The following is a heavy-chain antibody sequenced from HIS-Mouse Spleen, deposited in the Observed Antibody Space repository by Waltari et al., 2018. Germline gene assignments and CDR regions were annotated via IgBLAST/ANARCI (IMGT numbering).Heavy chain of an antibody. CDR1: GGSFSGYY. J-gene: IGHJ4*02. CDR2: INHSGST. D-gene: IGHD3-10*01. CDR3: ARRGGWYFDY. Sequence: QVQLQQWGAGLLKPSETLSLTCAVYGGSFSGYYWSWIRQPPGKGLEWIGEINHSGSTNYNPSLKSRVTISVDTSKNQFSLKRSSVTAADTAVYYCARRGGWYFDYWGQGTLVTVSS. V-gene: IGHV4-34*01.